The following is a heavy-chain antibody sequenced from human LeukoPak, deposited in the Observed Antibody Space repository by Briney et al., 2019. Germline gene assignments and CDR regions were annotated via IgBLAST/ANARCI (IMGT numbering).Heavy chain of an antibody. CDR2: IKEDGSEK. CDR1: GFTFSSYW. Sequence: GGSLRLSCAASGFTFSSYWMSWVRQAPGKGLEWVANIKEDGSEKYYVDSVKGRFTISRDNAQNSVYLQMNSLRAEDTAVYYCAREPHDTTGYFTPYYYYYMDVWGKGTTVTVSS. V-gene: IGHV3-7*01. J-gene: IGHJ6*03. D-gene: IGHD3-22*01. CDR3: AREPHDTTGYFTPYYYYYMDV.